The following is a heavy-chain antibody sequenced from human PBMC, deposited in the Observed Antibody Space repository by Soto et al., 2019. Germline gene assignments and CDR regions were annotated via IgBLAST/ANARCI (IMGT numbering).Heavy chain of an antibody. CDR2: ISAYNGNT. Sequence: GASVKVSCKASGYTFTSYGISWVRQAPGQGLEWMGWISAYNGNTNYAQKLQGRVTMTTDTSTSTAYMELRSLRSDDTAVYYCARDAEAYPTYYDFWSGYYAHNWFDPWGQGTLVTVSS. D-gene: IGHD3-3*01. V-gene: IGHV1-18*01. CDR3: ARDAEAYPTYYDFWSGYYAHNWFDP. J-gene: IGHJ5*02. CDR1: GYTFTSYG.